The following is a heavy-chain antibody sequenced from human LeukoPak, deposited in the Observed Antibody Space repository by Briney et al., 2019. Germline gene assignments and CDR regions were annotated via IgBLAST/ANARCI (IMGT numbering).Heavy chain of an antibody. J-gene: IGHJ4*02. CDR3: AREISRYFDRPYLDY. CDR2: INAGNGNT. CDR1: GYTFTSYA. V-gene: IGHV1-3*01. Sequence: ASVKVSCKASGYTFTSYAMHWVRQAPGQRLEWMGWINAGNGNTKYSQKFQGRVTITRDTSASTAYMELSSLRSEDTAVYYCAREISRYFDRPYLDYWGQGTLVTVSS. D-gene: IGHD3-9*01.